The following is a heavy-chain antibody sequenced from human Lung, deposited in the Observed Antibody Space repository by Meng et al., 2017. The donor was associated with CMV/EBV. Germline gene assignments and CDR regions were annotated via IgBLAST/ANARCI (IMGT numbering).Heavy chain of an antibody. CDR1: GFTFSRYG. Sequence: GESLKISCETSGFTFSRYGIHWVRQAPGKGLEWVTFIQYDGSDKYYADSVKGRFTISRDNSKNTLYLQMSSLRTEDTAMYYGHLSGPTNFDFWGQGTLVTVSS. J-gene: IGHJ4*02. D-gene: IGHD5-12*01. V-gene: IGHV3-30*02. CDR3: HLSGPTNFDF. CDR2: IQYDGSDK.